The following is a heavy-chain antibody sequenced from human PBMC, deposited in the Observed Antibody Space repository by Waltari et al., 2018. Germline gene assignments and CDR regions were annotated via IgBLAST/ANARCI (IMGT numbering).Heavy chain of an antibody. Sequence: QVQLVQSGAEVKKPGSSVKVSCKASGGTFSSYAISWVRQAPGQGLEWMGRIIPNLGKANCAQKGQGRVTMTAEKSTSTDYMERSSMRAEDTAVYYCAREGDQDIGVVPAAPLGGMDVWGQGTTVTVSS. CDR3: AREGDQDIGVVPAAPLGGMDV. D-gene: IGHD2-2*01. V-gene: IGHV1-69*09. CDR2: IIPNLGKA. CDR1: GGTFSSYA. J-gene: IGHJ6*02.